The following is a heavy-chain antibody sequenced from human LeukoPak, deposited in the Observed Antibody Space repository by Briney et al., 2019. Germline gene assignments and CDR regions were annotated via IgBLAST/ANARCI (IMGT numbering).Heavy chain of an antibody. CDR1: GFTFSDYY. D-gene: IGHD3-22*01. V-gene: IGHV3-33*01. J-gene: IGHJ5*02. Sequence: GGSLRLSCAASGFTFSDYYMTWIRQAPGKGLEWVAVIWYDGSNKYYADSVKGRFTISRDNSKNTLYLQMNSLRAEDTAVYYCARIVGHQAYDSSGYYSDWFDPWGQGTLVTVSS. CDR3: ARIVGHQAYDSSGYYSDWFDP. CDR2: IWYDGSNK.